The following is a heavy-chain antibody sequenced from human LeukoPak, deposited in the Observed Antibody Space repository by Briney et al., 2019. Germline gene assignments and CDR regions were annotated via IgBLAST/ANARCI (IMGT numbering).Heavy chain of an antibody. CDR3: ARGPIAAAGDY. J-gene: IGHJ4*02. CDR1: GYTYTSYG. V-gene: IGHV1-18*01. Sequence: ASVKVSCKASGYTYTSYGITWVRQAPGQGLEWMGWINANNGNTNYAQNLQGRVAMTRDTSTSTAYMGLRSLRSDDTAVYYCARGPIAAAGDYWGQGTLVTVSS. D-gene: IGHD6-13*01. CDR2: INANNGNT.